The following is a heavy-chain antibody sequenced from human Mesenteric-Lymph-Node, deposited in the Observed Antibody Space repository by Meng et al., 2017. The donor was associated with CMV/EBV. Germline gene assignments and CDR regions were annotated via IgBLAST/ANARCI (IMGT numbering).Heavy chain of an antibody. J-gene: IGHJ4*02. Sequence: SVKVSCKASGGTFSSYAISWVRQAPGQGLEWMGGIIPILGIANYAQKFQGRVTITADKSTSTAYMELSSLRSEDTAVYYCASSDIVVVPAAIAYFDYWGQGTLVTVSS. D-gene: IGHD2-2*02. CDR2: IIPILGIA. CDR3: ASSDIVVVPAAIAYFDY. CDR1: GGTFSSYA. V-gene: IGHV1-69*10.